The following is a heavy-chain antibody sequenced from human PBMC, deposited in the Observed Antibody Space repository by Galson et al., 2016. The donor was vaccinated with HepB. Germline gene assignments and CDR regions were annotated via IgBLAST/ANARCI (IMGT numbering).Heavy chain of an antibody. CDR2: IGADGGT. V-gene: IGHV3-13*01. CDR1: GFTSSSYD. D-gene: IGHD3-22*01. Sequence: SLRLSCAASGFTSSSYDMHWVRQATGKGLEWVSAIGADGGTYYAGSVKGRFTTSRENAKNSLYLQMNSLRAGDTAVYYCVRILYDRSARDYYGMDVWGQGITVTVSS. CDR3: VRILYDRSARDYYGMDV. J-gene: IGHJ6*02.